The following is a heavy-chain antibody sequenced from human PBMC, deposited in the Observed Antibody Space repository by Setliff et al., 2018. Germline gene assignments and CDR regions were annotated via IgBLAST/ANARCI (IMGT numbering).Heavy chain of an antibody. CDR3: ARLRVRGYDYDLGY. D-gene: IGHD5-12*01. CDR2: IYHSGST. Sequence: SETLSLTCAVSGGSISSGGYSWSWIRQPPGKGLEWIGYIYHSGSTNYNPSLKSRVTISVDTSKNQVSLKLSSVTAADTAVYYCARLRVRGYDYDLGYWGQGTLVTVSS. J-gene: IGHJ4*02. CDR1: GGSISSGGYS. V-gene: IGHV4-30-2*01.